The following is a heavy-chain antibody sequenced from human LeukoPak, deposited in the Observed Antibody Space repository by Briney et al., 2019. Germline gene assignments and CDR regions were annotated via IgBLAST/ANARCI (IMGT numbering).Heavy chain of an antibody. V-gene: IGHV3-23*01. CDR3: ARERYFDWLPSFDY. CDR2: ISGSGGST. Sequence: PGGWLRLSCAASGFTFSSYAMSWVRQAPGKGLEWVSAISGSGGSTYYADSVKGRFTISRDNAKNTLYLQMNSLRAEDTAVYYCARERYFDWLPSFDYWGQGTLVTVSS. CDR1: GFTFSSYA. D-gene: IGHD3-9*01. J-gene: IGHJ4*02.